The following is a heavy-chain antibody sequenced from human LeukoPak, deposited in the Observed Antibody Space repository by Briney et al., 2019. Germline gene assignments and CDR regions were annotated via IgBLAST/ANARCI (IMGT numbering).Heavy chain of an antibody. D-gene: IGHD3-9*01. CDR1: GGSISSGGYS. J-gene: IGHJ5*02. Sequence: SQTLSLTCAVYGGSISSGGYSWSWIRRPPGKGLEWIGYIYHSGSTYYNPSLKSRVTISVDTSKNQFSLKLSSVTAADTAVYYCARGEGLRYLYQNWFDPWGQGTLVTVSS. CDR3: ARGEGLRYLYQNWFDP. V-gene: IGHV4-30-2*01. CDR2: IYHSGST.